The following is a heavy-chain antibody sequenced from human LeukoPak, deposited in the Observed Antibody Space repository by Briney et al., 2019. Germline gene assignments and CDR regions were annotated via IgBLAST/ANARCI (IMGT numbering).Heavy chain of an antibody. Sequence: SETLSLTCTVSGGSISSHYWSWIRQPPGKGLEWIGYIYYSGSTNYNPSLKSRVTISVDTSKNQFSLKLSSVTAADTAVYYCARNGDRQLRFLEWFGRFDPWGQGTLVTVSS. J-gene: IGHJ5*02. CDR2: IYYSGST. D-gene: IGHD3-3*01. V-gene: IGHV4-59*11. CDR3: ARNGDRQLRFLEWFGRFDP. CDR1: GGSISSHY.